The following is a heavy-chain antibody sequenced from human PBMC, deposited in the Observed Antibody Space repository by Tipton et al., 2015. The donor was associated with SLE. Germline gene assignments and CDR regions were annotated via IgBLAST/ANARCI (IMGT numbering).Heavy chain of an antibody. CDR1: GFTFGDYA. D-gene: IGHD6-25*01. CDR3: TSGSRHGSTPD. J-gene: IGHJ4*02. CDR2: IRSKAYGGTT. Sequence: SLRLSCTASGFTFGDYAMRWFRQAPGKGLEWVGFIRSKAYGGTTEYAASVKGRFTISRDDSKSIAYLQMNSLKTEDTAVYYCTSGSRHGSTPDWGQGTLVTVSS. V-gene: IGHV3-49*03.